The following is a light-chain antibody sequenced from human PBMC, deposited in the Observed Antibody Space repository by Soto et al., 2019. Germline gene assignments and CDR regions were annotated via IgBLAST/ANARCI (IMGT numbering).Light chain of an antibody. CDR3: QQYNSYSRT. CDR1: QSISSW. Sequence: DIQMTQSPSTLSASVGDRVPITCRASQSISSWLAWYQQKPGKAPKLLIYDASNLESGVPSRFSGSGSGTEFTLTISSLQPDDFATYYCQQYNSYSRTFGQGTKLEIK. V-gene: IGKV1-5*01. J-gene: IGKJ2*01. CDR2: DAS.